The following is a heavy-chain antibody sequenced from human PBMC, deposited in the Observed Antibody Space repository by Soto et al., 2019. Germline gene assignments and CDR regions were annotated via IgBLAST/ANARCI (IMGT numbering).Heavy chain of an antibody. D-gene: IGHD6-13*01. CDR1: GGTFSSYA. J-gene: IGHJ6*02. V-gene: IGHV1-69*01. Sequence: QVQLVQSGAEVKKPGYSVKVSCKASGGTFSSYAISWVRQAPGQGLEWMGGIIPIFGTANYAQKFQGRVMITADESTSTAYMELSSLRSEDTAVYYCARKIERIAAAGTGYYYGMDVWGQGTTVTVSS. CDR3: ARKIERIAAAGTGYYYGMDV. CDR2: IIPIFGTA.